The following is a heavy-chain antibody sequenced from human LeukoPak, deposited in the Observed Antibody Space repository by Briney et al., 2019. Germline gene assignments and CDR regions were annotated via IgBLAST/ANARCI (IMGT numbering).Heavy chain of an antibody. D-gene: IGHD6-19*01. CDR1: GFTFSSYA. Sequence: GRSLRLSCAASGFTFSSYAMHWVRQAPGKGPEWVAVISYDGSNKYYADSVKGRFTISRDNSKNTLYLQMNSLRAEDTAVYYCARDFRPYSSGWSGFDYWGQGTLVTVSS. V-gene: IGHV3-30-3*01. CDR2: ISYDGSNK. CDR3: ARDFRPYSSGWSGFDY. J-gene: IGHJ4*02.